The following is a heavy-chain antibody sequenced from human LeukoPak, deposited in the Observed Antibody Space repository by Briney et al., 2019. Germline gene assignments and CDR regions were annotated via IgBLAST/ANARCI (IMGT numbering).Heavy chain of an antibody. CDR1: GDSISGYY. J-gene: IGHJ4*02. CDR2: IYYSGTT. V-gene: IGHV4-59*01. Sequence: SETLSLTCTVSGDSISGYYWSWIRQPPGKGLEWISYIYYSGTTNYNPSLNSRVTISVDTSKNEASLKLSSVTAADTAVYYCARSRYNWNYYFDYWGQGTLVTVSS. CDR3: ARSRYNWNYYFDY. D-gene: IGHD1-7*01.